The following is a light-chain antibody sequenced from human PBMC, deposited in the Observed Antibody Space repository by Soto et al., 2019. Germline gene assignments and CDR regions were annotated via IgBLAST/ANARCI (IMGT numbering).Light chain of an antibody. V-gene: IGKV1-33*01. CDR1: QGITNY. Sequence: DIQMTQSPSSLSASAGDRVTITCQASQGITNYLNWYQQKPGKAPKVLIYDASNLATGVPSRFSGSGSGTDFTFTISSLQPEDIAIYYCQQYDNVPLTFGGGTKVEIK. CDR2: DAS. CDR3: QQYDNVPLT. J-gene: IGKJ4*01.